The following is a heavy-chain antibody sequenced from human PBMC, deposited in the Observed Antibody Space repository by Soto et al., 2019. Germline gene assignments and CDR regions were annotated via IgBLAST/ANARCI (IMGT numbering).Heavy chain of an antibody. D-gene: IGHD6-19*01. J-gene: IGHJ4*02. CDR2: ITGSGITT. CDR1: GFTFRNFA. Sequence: GGSLRLSGAASGFTFRNFAMNWVRQAPGKGLEWGAFITGSGITTYYSEAGKRRFTIPSDNSKNTVYLQANSLRAEDTADYYRAKQGLVATGSYYYDFWGQGSLVTVSS. CDR3: AKQGLVATGSYYYDF. V-gene: IGHV3-23*01.